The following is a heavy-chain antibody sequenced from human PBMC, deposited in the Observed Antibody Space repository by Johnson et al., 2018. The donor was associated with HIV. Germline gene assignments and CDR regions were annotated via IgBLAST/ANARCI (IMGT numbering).Heavy chain of an antibody. CDR1: GFTVSSNY. CDR3: AAGLVGAFDI. J-gene: IGHJ3*02. Sequence: VQLVESGGGLIQPGGSLRLTCAASGFTVSSNYMSWVRQAPGKGLEWVSVIYSSGSTYYTDSVKGRFTTSRDNSKNTVYLKMNSLRAEDTAVYYCAAGLVGAFDIWGQGTMVTVSS. D-gene: IGHD6-6*01. CDR2: IYSSGST. V-gene: IGHV3-53*01.